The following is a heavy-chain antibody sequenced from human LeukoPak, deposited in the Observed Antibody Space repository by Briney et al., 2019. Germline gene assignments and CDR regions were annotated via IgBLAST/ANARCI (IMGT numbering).Heavy chain of an antibody. Sequence: KAGGSLRLSCAGSGFTFSDYYMSWLRQAPGKGLEWVSYISSSDTTIYYADSVKGRFTISRDNAQNSLYLQMNTLRADDTAFYYCARADCSSTSCYELDYWGQGTLVTVSS. CDR1: GFTFSDYY. V-gene: IGHV3-11*04. J-gene: IGHJ4*02. D-gene: IGHD2-2*01. CDR2: ISSSDTTI. CDR3: ARADCSSTSCYELDY.